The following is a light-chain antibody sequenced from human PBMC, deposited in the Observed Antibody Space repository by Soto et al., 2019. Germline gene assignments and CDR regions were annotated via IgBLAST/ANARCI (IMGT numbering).Light chain of an antibody. Sequence: EIVLTQSTGTLSLSPGERATLSCRASQSVSSSSLAWYQQKPGQAPRRLIYLASSRATGIPDRFSGSGSGTDFTLAISRLEPDALAVYDCHQYGSSQPWTVGQRTEVEIK. V-gene: IGKV3-20*01. CDR1: QSVSSSS. CDR3: HQYGSSQPWT. J-gene: IGKJ1*01. CDR2: LAS.